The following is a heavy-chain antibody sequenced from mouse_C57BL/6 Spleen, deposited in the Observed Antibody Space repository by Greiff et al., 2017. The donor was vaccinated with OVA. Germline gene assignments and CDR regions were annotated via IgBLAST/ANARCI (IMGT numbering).Heavy chain of an antibody. D-gene: IGHD1-1*01. CDR2: IDPETGGT. CDR1: GYTFTDYE. CDR3: TRGGGYYGSSYDWYFDV. Sequence: QVQLQQSGAELVRPGASVTLSCKASGYTFTDYEMHWVKQTPVHGLEWIGAIDPETGGTAYNQKFKGKAILTADKSSSTAYMELRSLTSEDSAVYYCTRGGGYYGSSYDWYFDVWGTGTTVTVSS. V-gene: IGHV1-15*01. J-gene: IGHJ1*03.